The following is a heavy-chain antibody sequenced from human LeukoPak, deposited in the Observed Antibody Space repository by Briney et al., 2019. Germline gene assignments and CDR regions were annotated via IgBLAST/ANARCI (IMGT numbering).Heavy chain of an antibody. CDR2: ISSSSSTI. CDR1: GFTFTSYS. V-gene: IGHV3-48*01. CDR3: ARGSSGYYSPGWDI. Sequence: GGSLRLSCAASGFTFTSYSMNWVRQAPGKGLEWVSYISSSSSTIYYADSVKGRVAISRDNAKNSLYLQMNSLRAEDTAVYYCARGSSGYYSPGWDIWGQGTMVTVSS. D-gene: IGHD3-22*01. J-gene: IGHJ3*02.